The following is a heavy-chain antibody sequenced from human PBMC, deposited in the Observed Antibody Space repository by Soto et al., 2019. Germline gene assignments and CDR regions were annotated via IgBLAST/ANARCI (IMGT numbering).Heavy chain of an antibody. D-gene: IGHD2-2*01. V-gene: IGHV1-69*01. Sequence: QVQLVQSGAEVKKPGSSVKVSCKASGGTFSSYAISWVRQAPGQGLECMGGIIPIFGTANYAQKFQGRVTITADEATSTAYMALSSLRSEDTAVDYCARVGVADCSSTSCSLDYCGQGTLVTFAS. CDR3: ARVGVADCSSTSCSLDY. CDR2: IIPIFGTA. CDR1: GGTFSSYA. J-gene: IGHJ4*02.